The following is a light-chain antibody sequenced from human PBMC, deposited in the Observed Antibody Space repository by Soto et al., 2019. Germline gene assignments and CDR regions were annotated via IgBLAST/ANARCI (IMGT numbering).Light chain of an antibody. V-gene: IGLV2-14*03. CDR2: GVS. CDR3: SSYTFSSTLVV. CDR1: SSDIGSYNY. Sequence: QSALTQPASVSGSPGQSITISCTGTSSDIGSYNYVSWYQQLPGKVPILMIYGVSNRPSGVSNRFSGSKSGNTASLAISGLQAEDEADYYCSSYTFSSTLVVFGGGTKLTVL. J-gene: IGLJ2*01.